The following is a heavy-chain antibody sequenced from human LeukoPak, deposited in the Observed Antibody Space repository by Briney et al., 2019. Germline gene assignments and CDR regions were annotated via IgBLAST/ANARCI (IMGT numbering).Heavy chain of an antibody. D-gene: IGHD4-23*01. V-gene: IGHV1-18*01. CDR3: ARDHSYGGKELAY. Sequence: ASVKVSRKASVYTFSTYGMSWVRQAPSQSLEWMGWISAYNGNTNYAQKFQDRVTMTTDTSTSTAYMELRSLRSDDTAVYYCARDHSYGGKELAYWGQGTLVTVSS. J-gene: IGHJ4*02. CDR2: ISAYNGNT. CDR1: VYTFSTYG.